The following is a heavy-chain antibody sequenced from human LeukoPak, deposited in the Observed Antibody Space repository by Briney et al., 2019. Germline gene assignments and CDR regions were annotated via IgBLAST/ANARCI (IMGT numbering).Heavy chain of an antibody. V-gene: IGHV4-59*08. D-gene: IGHD2-15*01. CDR3: ARGWYCSGGSCSSFDY. J-gene: IGHJ4*02. Sequence: SETLSLTCTVSGGSISHYFWSWIRQPPGKALEWIGYIYYSGSTNYNPSLKSRVTISVDTSKNQFSLKLSSVTAADTAVYYCARGWYCSGGSCSSFDYWGQGTLVTVSS. CDR1: GGSISHYF. CDR2: IYYSGST.